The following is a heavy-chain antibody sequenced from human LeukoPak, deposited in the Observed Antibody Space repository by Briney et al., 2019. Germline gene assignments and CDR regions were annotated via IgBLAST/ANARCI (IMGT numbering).Heavy chain of an antibody. CDR3: ARNGNDYGGNSGDY. J-gene: IGHJ4*02. D-gene: IGHD4-23*01. Sequence: GGSLRLSCAASGFTFSSYSMNWVRQAPGKGLEWVSSISSSSSYIYYADSAKGRFTISRDNAKNSLYLQMNSLRAEDTAVYYCARNGNDYGGNSGDYWGQGTLVTVSS. CDR2: ISSSSSYI. V-gene: IGHV3-21*01. CDR1: GFTFSSYS.